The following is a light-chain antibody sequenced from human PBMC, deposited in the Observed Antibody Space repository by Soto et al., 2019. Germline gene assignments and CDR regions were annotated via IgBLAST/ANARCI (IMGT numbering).Light chain of an antibody. Sequence: VVMTQSPATLSGSPGERATLSCRASESVSSNLAWYQQRPGQAPRLVXYGASTRATGIPARFSGGGSGTEFTLTISSLQSEDFAVYYCQQYNSWPPITFGQGTKVDIK. CDR1: ESVSSN. CDR2: GAS. CDR3: QQYNSWPPIT. V-gene: IGKV3-15*01. J-gene: IGKJ1*01.